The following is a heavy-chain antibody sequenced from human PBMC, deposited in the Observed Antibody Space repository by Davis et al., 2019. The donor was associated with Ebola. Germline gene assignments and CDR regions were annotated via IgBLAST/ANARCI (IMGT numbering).Heavy chain of an antibody. J-gene: IGHJ6*02. D-gene: IGHD2-15*01. Sequence: ASVKVSCKASGYTFTSYGINWVRQATGQGLEWMGWMNPNSGNTGYAQKFQGRVTMTRNTSISTAYMELSSLRSEDTAVYYCAREGIVVVAAGPTSEMTNYYYGMDVWGQGTTVTVSS. CDR2: MNPNSGNT. V-gene: IGHV1-8*02. CDR1: GYTFTSYG. CDR3: AREGIVVVAAGPTSEMTNYYYGMDV.